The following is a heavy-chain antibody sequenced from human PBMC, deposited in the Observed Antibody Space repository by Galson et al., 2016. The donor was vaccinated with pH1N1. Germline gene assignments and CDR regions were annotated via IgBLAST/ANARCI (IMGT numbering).Heavy chain of an antibody. CDR2: VYRTGAS. V-gene: IGHV4-38-2*02. Sequence: SETLSLTCTVSYYSVASGYYWGWIRQPPGKGLEWIGSVYRTGASIYNPSLKSRATVSVDKSKNQFFLNLTSVTAADTAVYYCVRAYSGYDRNWFDRRGQGALVSVSS. CDR1: YYSVASGYY. J-gene: IGHJ5*02. CDR3: VRAYSGYDRNWFDR. D-gene: IGHD5-12*01.